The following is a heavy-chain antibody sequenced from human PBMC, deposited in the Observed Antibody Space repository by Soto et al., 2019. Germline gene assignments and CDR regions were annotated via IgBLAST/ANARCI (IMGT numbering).Heavy chain of an antibody. J-gene: IGHJ6*03. D-gene: IGHD2-15*01. CDR3: ARGLRSYPSATPYYYYFYTHV. CDR2: INHSGST. CDR1: GGSFSGYY. V-gene: IGHV4-34*01. Sequence: PSETLSLTCAVYGGSFSGYYWSWIRQPPGKGLEWIGEINHSGSTNYNPSLKSRVTISVDTSKNQFSLKLSSVTAADTAVYYCARGLRSYPSATPYYYYFYTHVCAKVTT.